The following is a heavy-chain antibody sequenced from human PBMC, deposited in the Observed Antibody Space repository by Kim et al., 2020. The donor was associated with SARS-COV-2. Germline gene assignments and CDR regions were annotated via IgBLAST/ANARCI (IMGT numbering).Heavy chain of an antibody. CDR3: AKVESAAADN. V-gene: IGHV3-23*03. CDR2: IYSGGSST. D-gene: IGHD6-13*01. Sequence: GGSLRLSCAASGFTFSSYAMSWVRQAPGKGLEWVSVIYSGGSSTYFADSVKGLFTISRDTSNNMLYLQMNSLRAEETAEYYCAKVESAAADNWGQGTLVT. J-gene: IGHJ4*02. CDR1: GFTFSSYA.